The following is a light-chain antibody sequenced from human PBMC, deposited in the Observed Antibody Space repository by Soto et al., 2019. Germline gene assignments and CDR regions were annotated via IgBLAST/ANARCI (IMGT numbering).Light chain of an antibody. Sequence: QSALTQPPSASGSPGQSVTISCIGTSSDVGAYTYVSWYQQHPGKAPKLMIYEVNKRPSGVPDRFSGSRSGNTASLTVSGLQAEDEADYYCSSYGGSNNVVFGGGTKLTVL. CDR1: SSDVGAYTY. J-gene: IGLJ2*01. CDR2: EVN. CDR3: SSYGGSNNVV. V-gene: IGLV2-8*01.